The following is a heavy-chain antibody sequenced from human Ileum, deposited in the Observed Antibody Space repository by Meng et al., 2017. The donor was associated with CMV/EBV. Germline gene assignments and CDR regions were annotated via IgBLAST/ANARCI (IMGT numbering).Heavy chain of an antibody. CDR1: GSTFNNFW. CDR3: ARGLGSGSYGLGY. J-gene: IGHJ4*02. Sequence: GGSLRLSCAVSGSTFNNFWMHWVRQRPGKGLVWLSRISNDGSSARYADAVKGRFTISRDNAKNTLYLQINSLTVDDTAMYFCARGLGSGSYGLGYWGQGTEVTVSS. V-gene: IGHV3-74*01. D-gene: IGHD1-26*01. CDR2: ISNDGSSA.